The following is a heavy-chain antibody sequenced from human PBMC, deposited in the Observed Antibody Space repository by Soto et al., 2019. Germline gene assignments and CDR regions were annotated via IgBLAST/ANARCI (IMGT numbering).Heavy chain of an antibody. D-gene: IGHD2-15*01. Sequence: EVQLVESGGGLVKPGGSLRLSCAASGFTFSSYSMNWVRQAPGKGLEWVSSISSSSSYIYYADSVKGRFTISRDNAKNSLYLQMNSLRAEDTAVYYCARARNVVVVAAKGGYLEAFDIWGQGTLVTVSS. V-gene: IGHV3-21*01. CDR1: GFTFSSYS. CDR2: ISSSSSYI. J-gene: IGHJ3*02. CDR3: ARARNVVVVAAKGGYLEAFDI.